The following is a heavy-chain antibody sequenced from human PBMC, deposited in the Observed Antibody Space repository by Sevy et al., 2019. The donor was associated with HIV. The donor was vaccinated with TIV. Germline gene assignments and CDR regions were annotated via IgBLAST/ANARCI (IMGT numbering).Heavy chain of an antibody. CDR3: GGGGVGGFSYSLDT. V-gene: IGHV3-7*04. CDR1: GFTFSAYW. Sequence: GGSLRLSCAASGFTFSAYWMSWVRQAPGKGLEWVATMKQDGSEKYYVDSVKGRLTISRDNAKNSLYLQVNSLRAEDTAVYYWGGGGVGGFSYSLDTWGQGTLVTVSS. J-gene: IGHJ5*02. CDR2: MKQDGSEK. D-gene: IGHD5-18*01.